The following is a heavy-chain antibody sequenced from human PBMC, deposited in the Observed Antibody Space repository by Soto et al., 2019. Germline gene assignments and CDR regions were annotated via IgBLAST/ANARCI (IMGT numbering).Heavy chain of an antibody. J-gene: IGHJ4*02. D-gene: IGHD5-18*01. V-gene: IGHV1-3*01. CDR2: INAGNGNT. CDR3: ARDLTSYGPFDY. CDR1: GYTFTSYA. Sequence: ASVKVSFKASGYTFTSYAMHWVRQAPGQRLESMGWINAGNGNTKYSQKFQGRVTITRDTSASTTYMELGSLRSEDTAVYDCARDLTSYGPFDYWGQGTLVTVSS.